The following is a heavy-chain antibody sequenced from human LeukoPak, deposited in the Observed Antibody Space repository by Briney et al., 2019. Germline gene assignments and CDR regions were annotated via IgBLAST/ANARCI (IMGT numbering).Heavy chain of an antibody. Sequence: SETLSLTCAVYGGSFSGYYWSWIRQPPGKGLEWIGEINHSGSTNYNPSLKSRVTISVDTSKNQFSLKLSSVTAADTAVYYCARDRPEYYDILTGYYKHDAFDIWGQGTMVTVSS. CDR2: INHSGST. CDR3: ARDRPEYYDILTGYYKHDAFDI. D-gene: IGHD3-9*01. CDR1: GGSFSGYY. J-gene: IGHJ3*02. V-gene: IGHV4-34*01.